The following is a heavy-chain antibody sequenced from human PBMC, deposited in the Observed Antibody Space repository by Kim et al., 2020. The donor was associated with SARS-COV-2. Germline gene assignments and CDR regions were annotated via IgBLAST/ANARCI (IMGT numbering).Heavy chain of an antibody. D-gene: IGHD4-17*01. CDR1: GGSFSGYY. V-gene: IGHV4-34*01. Sequence: SETLSLTCAVYGGSFSGYYWSWIRQPPGKGLEWIGEINHSGSTNYNPSLKSRVTISVDTSKNQFSLKLSSVTAADTAVYYCAREGAGDYGGNSEAPDYWG. CDR2: INHSGST. J-gene: IGHJ4*01. CDR3: AREGAGDYGGNSEAPDY.